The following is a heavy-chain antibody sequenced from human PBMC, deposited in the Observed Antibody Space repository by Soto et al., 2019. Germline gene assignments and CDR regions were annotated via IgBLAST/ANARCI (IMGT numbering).Heavy chain of an antibody. D-gene: IGHD6-13*01. J-gene: IGHJ6*03. CDR1: GYTFTSYG. Sequence: ASVKVSCKASGYTFTSYGISWVRQAPGQGLEWMGWISAYNGNTNYAQKLQGRVTMTTDTSTSTAYMELRSLRSDDTAGYYCARGEQAYGDSSSWYTYDMDVWGKGTTVTVSS. V-gene: IGHV1-18*01. CDR2: ISAYNGNT. CDR3: ARGEQAYGDSSSWYTYDMDV.